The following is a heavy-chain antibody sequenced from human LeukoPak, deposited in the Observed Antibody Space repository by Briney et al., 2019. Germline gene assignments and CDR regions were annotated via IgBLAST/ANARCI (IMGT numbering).Heavy chain of an antibody. V-gene: IGHV3-74*01. CDR2: INSDGSST. CDR1: GFTFSSYW. CDR3: ARDYYDSSGYYWFDP. J-gene: IGHJ5*02. D-gene: IGHD3-22*01. Sequence: GGSLRLSCAASGFTFSSYWMHWVRHAPGKGLVWVSRINSDGSSTSYADSVKGRFTISRDNAKNTLYLQMNSLRAEDTAVYYCARDYYDSSGYYWFDPWGQGTLSPSPQ.